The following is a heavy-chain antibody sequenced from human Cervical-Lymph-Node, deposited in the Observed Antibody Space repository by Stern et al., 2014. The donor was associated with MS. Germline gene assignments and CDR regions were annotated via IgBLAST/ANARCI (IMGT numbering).Heavy chain of an antibody. Sequence: VQLVQSGAEVKKPGESLKLSCTGSGYSFTSYWIAWVRHMPGKGLEWMGIVDPGDSDTRYSPSFQGQVSISADKSTSTAYLQWSSLKASDTAMYYCARTRYSSSWYTFDPWGQGTLVTVSS. V-gene: IGHV5-51*03. J-gene: IGHJ5*02. CDR2: VDPGDSDT. CDR3: ARTRYSSSWYTFDP. D-gene: IGHD6-13*01. CDR1: GYSFTSYW.